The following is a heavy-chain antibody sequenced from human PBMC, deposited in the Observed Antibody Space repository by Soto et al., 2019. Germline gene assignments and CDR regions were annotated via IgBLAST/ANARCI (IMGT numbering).Heavy chain of an antibody. CDR1: GFTFSDHY. CDR2: IRNKANSYTT. Sequence: EVQLVESGGGLVQPGGSLRLSCAASGFTFSDHYMDWVRQAPGKGLEWVGRIRNKANSYTTEYAASVKGRFTISRDDSKNSLYLQMNSLKTEDTAVYYCAKDIRTGYSSGFGAFDIWGQGTMVTVSS. D-gene: IGHD6-19*01. CDR3: AKDIRTGYSSGFGAFDI. J-gene: IGHJ3*02. V-gene: IGHV3-72*01.